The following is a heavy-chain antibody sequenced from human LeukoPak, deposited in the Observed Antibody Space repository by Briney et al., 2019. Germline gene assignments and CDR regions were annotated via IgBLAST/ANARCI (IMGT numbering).Heavy chain of an antibody. CDR1: GGSISSYY. V-gene: IGHV4-59*01. Sequence: SETLSLTCTVSGGSISSYYWSWIRQPAGKGLEWIGYIYYSGSTNYNPSLKSRVTISVDTSKNQFSLKLSSVTAADTAVYYCARGSGSYPLWAFDIWGQGTMVTVSS. D-gene: IGHD1-26*01. J-gene: IGHJ3*02. CDR3: ARGSGSYPLWAFDI. CDR2: IYYSGST.